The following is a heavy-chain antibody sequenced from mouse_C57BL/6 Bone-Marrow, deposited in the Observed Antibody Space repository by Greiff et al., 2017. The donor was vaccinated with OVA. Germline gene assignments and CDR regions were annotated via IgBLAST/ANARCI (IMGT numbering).Heavy chain of an antibody. J-gene: IGHJ4*01. CDR1: GYAFSSSW. Sequence: QVQLQQSGPELVKPGASVKISCKASGYAFSSSWMNWVKQRPGKGLEWIGRIYPGDGDTNYNGKFKGKATLTADKSSSTAYMQLSSLTSEDSAVYFCARPLYYGYPYAMDYWGQGTSVTVSS. V-gene: IGHV1-82*01. D-gene: IGHD2-2*01. CDR2: IYPGDGDT. CDR3: ARPLYYGYPYAMDY.